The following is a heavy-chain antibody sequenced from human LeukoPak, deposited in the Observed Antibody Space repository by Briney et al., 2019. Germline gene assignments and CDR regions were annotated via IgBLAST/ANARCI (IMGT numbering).Heavy chain of an antibody. J-gene: IGHJ4*02. CDR1: GFTFSSYS. Sequence: GGSLRLSCAASGFTFSSYSMNWVRQAPGKGLEWVSSISSSSSYIYYADSVKGRFTISRDNAKNSLYLQMNSLRAEDTAVYYCARGVVGGYSGYWHWGQGTLVTVSS. CDR2: ISSSSSYI. CDR3: ARGVVGGYSGYWH. V-gene: IGHV3-21*01. D-gene: IGHD5-12*01.